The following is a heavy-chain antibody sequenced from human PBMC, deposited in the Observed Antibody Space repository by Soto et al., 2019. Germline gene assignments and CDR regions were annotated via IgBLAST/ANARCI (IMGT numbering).Heavy chain of an antibody. D-gene: IGHD3-22*01. CDR2: IYHSGST. J-gene: IGHJ4*02. CDR1: SGSISSSNW. V-gene: IGHV4-4*02. Sequence: QVQLQESGPGLVKPSGTLSLTCAVSSGSISSSNWWSWVRQPPGKGLEWIGEIYHSGSTNYNPSLKSRVTISGDKSKNQFALKLSSVTAADTAVYYCARGIQGYYTRSYYFDYWGQGTLVTVSS. CDR3: ARGIQGYYTRSYYFDY.